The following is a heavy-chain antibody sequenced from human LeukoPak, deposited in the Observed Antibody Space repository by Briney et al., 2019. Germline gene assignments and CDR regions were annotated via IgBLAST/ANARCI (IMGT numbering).Heavy chain of an antibody. V-gene: IGHV4-39*07. CDR2: IYHSGST. J-gene: IGHJ4*02. D-gene: IGHD6-19*01. Sequence: ASETLSLTCTVSGGSISSTAYYWGWIRQPLGKGLEWIGEIYHSGSTNYNPSLKSRVTISVDKSKNQFSLKLSSVTAADTAVCYCARVEDSSGSSDYWGQGTLVTVSS. CDR1: GGSISSTAYY. CDR3: ARVEDSSGSSDY.